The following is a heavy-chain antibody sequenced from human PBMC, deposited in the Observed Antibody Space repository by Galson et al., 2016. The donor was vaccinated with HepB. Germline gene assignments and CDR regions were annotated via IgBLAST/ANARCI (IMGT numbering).Heavy chain of an antibody. D-gene: IGHD5-12*01. V-gene: IGHV2-5*01. CDR1: GFSLTTTGVG. CDR3: AHNRGPTYGGYEYYFDY. J-gene: IGHJ4*02. Sequence: PALVKPPQTLTLTCTFSGFSLTTTGVGVGWIRQPPGKALEWLALLFGNDDERYSPSLRSRLTITKDPSKNQVVLTMTNMDPVDTATYYCAHNRGPTYGGYEYYFDYWGQGTLVTVSS. CDR2: LFGNDDE.